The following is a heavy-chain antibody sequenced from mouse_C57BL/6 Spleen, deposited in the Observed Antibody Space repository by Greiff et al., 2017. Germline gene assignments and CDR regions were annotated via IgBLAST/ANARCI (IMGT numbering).Heavy chain of an antibody. CDR1: GYTFTSYW. Sequence: QVQLQQPGAELVRPGSSVKLSCKASGYTFTSYWMHWVKQRPIQGLEWIGNIDPSDSETHYNQKFKDKATLTVDKSSSTAYMQLSSLTSEDSAVYYCARPTTVVATDAMDYWGQGTSVTVSS. V-gene: IGHV1-52*01. D-gene: IGHD1-1*01. J-gene: IGHJ4*01. CDR3: ARPTTVVATDAMDY. CDR2: IDPSDSET.